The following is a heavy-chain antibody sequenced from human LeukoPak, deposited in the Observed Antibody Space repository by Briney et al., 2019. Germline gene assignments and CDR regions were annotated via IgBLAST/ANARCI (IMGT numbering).Heavy chain of an antibody. D-gene: IGHD1-26*01. CDR2: IYHSGST. CDR3: ARQFLVGSTFHAFDL. Sequence: SGTLSLTCAVSGGSISSSNWWSWVRQPPGKGLEWIGEIYHSGSTNYNPSLKSRVTISVDKSKNQFSLKLSSVTAADMAVYFCARQFLVGSTFHAFDLWGQGTRVTVSS. CDR1: GGSISSSNW. J-gene: IGHJ3*01. V-gene: IGHV4-4*02.